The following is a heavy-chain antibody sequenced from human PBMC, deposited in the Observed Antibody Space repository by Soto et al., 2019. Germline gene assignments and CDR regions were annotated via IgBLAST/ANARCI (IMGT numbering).Heavy chain of an antibody. CDR2: INHSGST. CDR3: ARPRYCSGGSCSKGGWFDP. V-gene: IGHV4-34*01. Sequence: SETLSLTCAVYGGSFSGCYWSWIRQPPGKGLEWIGEINHSGSTNYNPSLKSRVTISVDTSKNQFSLKLSSVTAADTAVYYCARPRYCSGGSCSKGGWFDPWGQGTLVTVSS. J-gene: IGHJ5*02. CDR1: GGSFSGCY. D-gene: IGHD2-15*01.